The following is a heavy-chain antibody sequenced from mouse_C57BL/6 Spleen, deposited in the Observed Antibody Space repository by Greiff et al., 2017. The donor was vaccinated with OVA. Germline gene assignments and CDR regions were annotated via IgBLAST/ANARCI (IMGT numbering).Heavy chain of an antibody. J-gene: IGHJ2*01. CDR2: IYPGDGDT. CDR3: ATNDYYGSSYFDY. D-gene: IGHD1-1*01. Sequence: QVQLKESGAELVKPGASVKISCKASGYAFSSYWMNWVQQRPGKGLEWIGQIYPGDGDTNYNGKFKGKATLTADKSSSTAYMQISSLTSEDSAVYFCATNDYYGSSYFDYWGQGTTLTVSS. V-gene: IGHV1-80*01. CDR1: GYAFSSYW.